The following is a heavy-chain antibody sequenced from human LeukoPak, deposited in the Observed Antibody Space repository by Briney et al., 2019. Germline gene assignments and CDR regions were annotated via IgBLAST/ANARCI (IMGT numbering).Heavy chain of an antibody. Sequence: PGGSLRLSCAVSGLTLSNVWKNWVRQAPEKGLEWVGRIKSKSAGGTTDFAAPVKGRFTISRDDSKNTLYLQMNSLTSEDTAVYYCAQGSGQYYEYWGQGTLVTVSS. J-gene: IGHJ4*02. CDR1: GLTLSNVW. V-gene: IGHV3-15*07. CDR2: IKSKSAGGTT. D-gene: IGHD3-22*01. CDR3: AQGSGQYYEY.